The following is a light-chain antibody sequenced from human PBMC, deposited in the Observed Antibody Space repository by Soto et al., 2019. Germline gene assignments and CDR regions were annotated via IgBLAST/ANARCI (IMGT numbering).Light chain of an antibody. CDR3: ETWDSNTRV. V-gene: IGLV4-60*02. Sequence: QPVLTQSSSASASLGSSVKLTCTLSSGHSTYIIAWHQQQPGKAPRYLMKVERSGSYNKGSGVPDRFSGSSSGADRYLTISHLQFEDEADYYCETWDSNTRVFGGGTKLTVL. CDR2: VERSGSY. CDR1: SGHSTYI. J-gene: IGLJ3*02.